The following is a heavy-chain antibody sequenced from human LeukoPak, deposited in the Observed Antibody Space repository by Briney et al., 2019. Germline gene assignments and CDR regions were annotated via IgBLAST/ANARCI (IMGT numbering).Heavy chain of an antibody. V-gene: IGHV1-46*01. D-gene: IGHD3-22*01. Sequence: ASVTVSCKASGYTFTSYYLHWVRQAPGQGLEWMGMINPSGGSTSYPQKFQGRVTMTRDTSTSTVYMELSSLRSEDTAVYYCARYDRGGYFPEWGQGSLVTVSS. CDR2: INPSGGST. CDR1: GYTFTSYY. CDR3: ARYDRGGYFPE. J-gene: IGHJ4*02.